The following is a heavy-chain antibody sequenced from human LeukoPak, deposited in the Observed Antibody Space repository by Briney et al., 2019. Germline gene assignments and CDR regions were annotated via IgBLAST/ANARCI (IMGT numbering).Heavy chain of an antibody. J-gene: IGHJ3*02. CDR3: ARVGGELLEEEGPLDAFDI. Sequence: ASVKVSCKASGYTFTSYGITWVRQAPGKGLEWMGGFDPEDGETIYAQKFQGRVTMTEDTSTDTAYMELSSLRSEDTAVYYCARVGGELLEEEGPLDAFDIWGQGTMVTVSS. CDR2: FDPEDGET. V-gene: IGHV1-24*01. D-gene: IGHD1-26*01. CDR1: GYTFTSYG.